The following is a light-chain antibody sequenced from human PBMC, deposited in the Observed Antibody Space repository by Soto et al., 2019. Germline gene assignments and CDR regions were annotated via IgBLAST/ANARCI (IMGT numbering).Light chain of an antibody. CDR3: SSYTSISTVV. V-gene: IGLV2-14*01. CDR2: DVT. J-gene: IGLJ2*01. CDR1: SSDVGGYNY. Sequence: QSVLTQPASVSGSPGQSITISCTGTSSDVGGYNYVSWYQQHPGKVPKLMIYDVTDRPSGVSNRFSGSKSGNTASLTISGLQPEDEADYYCSSYTSISTVVFGGGTKVTVL.